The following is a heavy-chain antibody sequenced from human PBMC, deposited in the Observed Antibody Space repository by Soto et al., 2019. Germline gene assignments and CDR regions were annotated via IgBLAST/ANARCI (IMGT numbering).Heavy chain of an antibody. CDR2: IYYSGST. CDR3: ARGPSITMVRGVIITSYFDY. D-gene: IGHD3-10*01. V-gene: IGHV4-31*03. CDR1: GGSISSGGYY. J-gene: IGHJ4*03. Sequence: PSETLSLTCTVSGGSISSGGYYWSWIRQHPGKGLEWIGYIYYSGSTYYNPSLKSRVTISVDTSKNQFSLKLSSVTAADTAVYYCARGPSITMVRGVIITSYFDYWGQGTTVTVSS.